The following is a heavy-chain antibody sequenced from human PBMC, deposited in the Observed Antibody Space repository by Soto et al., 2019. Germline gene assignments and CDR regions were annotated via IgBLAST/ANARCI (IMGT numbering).Heavy chain of an antibody. CDR1: GYTFTSYD. CDR3: ARGPGYIAEGGSG. D-gene: IGHD6-13*01. J-gene: IGHJ4*02. V-gene: IGHV1-8*01. CDR2: MNPNSGKT. Sequence: QVQLVQSGAEVKKPGASVKVSCKASGYTFTSYDINWVRQAPGQGLEWMGWMNPNSGKTGYAQKFRGRVTMTRNTSISTAYMELSCLRPEDTAVYYCARGPGYIAEGGSGWGQGTLVTVSS.